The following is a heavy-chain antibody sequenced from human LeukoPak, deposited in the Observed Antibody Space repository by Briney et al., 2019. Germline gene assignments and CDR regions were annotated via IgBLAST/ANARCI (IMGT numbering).Heavy chain of an antibody. CDR3: ARDYIAMFDP. CDR2: IYYSGST. CDR1: GGSISSGGYH. J-gene: IGHJ5*02. V-gene: IGHV4-31*03. D-gene: IGHD5-18*01. Sequence: SETLSLTCTVSGGSISSGGYHWSWIRQHPGKGLEWIGYIYYSGSTYYNPSLKGRVTISVDTSKNQFSLKLSSVTAADTAVYYCARDYIAMFDPWGQGTLVTVSS.